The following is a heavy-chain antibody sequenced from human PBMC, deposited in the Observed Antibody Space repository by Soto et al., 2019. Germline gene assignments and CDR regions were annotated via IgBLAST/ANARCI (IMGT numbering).Heavy chain of an antibody. Sequence: GGSLRLSCAASGFTFSSYAMSWVRQAPGKGLEWVSAISGGGGSTYYADSVKGRFTISRDNSKDTLYLQMNSLRAEDTAVYYCAKTARIAVAVGYWGQGTLVTVSS. CDR2: ISGGGGST. D-gene: IGHD6-19*01. V-gene: IGHV3-23*01. CDR3: AKTARIAVAVGY. J-gene: IGHJ4*02. CDR1: GFTFSSYA.